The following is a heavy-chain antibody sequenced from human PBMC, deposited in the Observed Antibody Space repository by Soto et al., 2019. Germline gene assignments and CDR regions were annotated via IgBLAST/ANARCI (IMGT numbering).Heavy chain of an antibody. V-gene: IGHV3-48*03. D-gene: IGHD2-15*01. J-gene: IGHJ6*02. CDR1: GFTFSSYE. CDR2: ISSSGSTI. CDR3: AGGVGYCSGGSCYRPNYYYGMDV. Sequence: PGGSLRLSCAASGFTFSSYEMNWVRQAPGKGLEWVSYISSSGSTIYYADSVKGRFTISRDNAKNSLYLQMNSLRAEDTAVYYCAGGVGYCSGGSCYRPNYYYGMDVRDQGTTVTVSS.